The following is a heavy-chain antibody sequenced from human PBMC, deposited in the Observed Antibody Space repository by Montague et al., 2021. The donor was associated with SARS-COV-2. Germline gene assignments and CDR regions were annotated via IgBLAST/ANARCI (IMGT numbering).Heavy chain of an antibody. CDR3: VRPPHFDGLTGAPDF. CDR2: VLYNKGT. CDR1: GVSVTDYY. V-gene: IGHV4-59*08. D-gene: IGHD3-9*01. Sequence: SETLSLTCTVSGVSVTDYYWSWIRQSPGKGLEWVGDVLYNKGTNFDPSLKSRVAISVDTSKNQFSLRLTSVTAADKAFYYFVRPPHFDGLTGAPDFWAQGTLVTVSS. J-gene: IGHJ4*02.